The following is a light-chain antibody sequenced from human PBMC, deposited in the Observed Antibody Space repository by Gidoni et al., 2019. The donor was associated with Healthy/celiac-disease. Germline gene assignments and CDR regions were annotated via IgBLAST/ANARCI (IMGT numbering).Light chain of an antibody. CDR2: DAS. CDR1: QSISRW. V-gene: IGKV1-5*01. Sequence: DIQMTQSPSTLSASVGDRVTITCRASQSISRWLAWYPQKPGKAPKLLIYDASSLESGVPSRFSGSGSGTEFTLTISSLQPDDFATYYCQQYNSYWTFGQGTKVEIK. J-gene: IGKJ1*01. CDR3: QQYNSYWT.